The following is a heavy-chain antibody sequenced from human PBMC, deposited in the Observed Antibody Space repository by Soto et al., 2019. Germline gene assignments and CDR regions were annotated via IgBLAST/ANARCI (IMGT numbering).Heavy chain of an antibody. V-gene: IGHV3-30*03. CDR3: ALTRRSSLLEVAGPGFEY. J-gene: IGHJ4*02. D-gene: IGHD6-19*01. CDR1: ALNPGVFR. CDR2: VSYEGSEE. Sequence: GGSRRLSCAASALNPGVFRMHSVRQASGKGLEWLSVVSYEGSEEYYADSVRRRFTISGDNSKNTLFLQMDSLRVDDKGVYYCALTRRSSLLEVAGPGFEYWGQGTLVTVSS.